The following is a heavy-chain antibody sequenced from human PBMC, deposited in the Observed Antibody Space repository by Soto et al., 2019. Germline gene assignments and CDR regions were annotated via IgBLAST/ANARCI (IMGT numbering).Heavy chain of an antibody. CDR3: ARVQYSSSWYGWDY. D-gene: IGHD6-13*01. J-gene: IGHJ4*02. V-gene: IGHV1-8*03. CDR1: GYTFTRYD. CDR2: MNAGNGNT. Sequence: ASVKVSCKASGYTFTRYDINWVRQATGQGLEWMGWMNAGNGNTGYAQKFQGRVTITRNTSASTAYMELSSLRSEDTAVYYCARVQYSSSWYGWDYWGQGTLVTVSS.